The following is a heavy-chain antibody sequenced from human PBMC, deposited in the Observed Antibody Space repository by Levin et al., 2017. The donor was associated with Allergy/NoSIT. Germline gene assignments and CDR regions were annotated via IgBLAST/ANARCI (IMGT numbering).Heavy chain of an antibody. CDR1: GFTFSDYY. D-gene: IGHD6-19*01. CDR2: ISSSSSYT. Sequence: GESLKISCAASGFTFSDYYMSWIRQAPGKGLEWVSYISSSSSYTNYADSVKGRFTISRDNAKNSLYLQMNSLRAEDTAVYYCARERAGLLDYWGQGTLVTVSS. V-gene: IGHV3-11*05. J-gene: IGHJ4*02. CDR3: ARERAGLLDY.